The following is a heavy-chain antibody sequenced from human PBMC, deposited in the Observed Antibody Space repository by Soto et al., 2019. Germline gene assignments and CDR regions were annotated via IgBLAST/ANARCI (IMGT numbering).Heavy chain of an antibody. V-gene: IGHV1-18*01. D-gene: IGHD3-10*01. CDR3: ARDKGDGSGSYYGY. CDR1: GYTFTSYG. Sequence: QVQLVQSGAEVKKPGASVKVSCKASGYTFTSYGISWVRQAPGQGLEWMGWISAYNGNTNYAQKLQGRVTMTTDTXXSTAYMELRRLRYDDTAVYYCARDKGDGSGSYYGYWGQGTLVTVSS. J-gene: IGHJ4*02. CDR2: ISAYNGNT.